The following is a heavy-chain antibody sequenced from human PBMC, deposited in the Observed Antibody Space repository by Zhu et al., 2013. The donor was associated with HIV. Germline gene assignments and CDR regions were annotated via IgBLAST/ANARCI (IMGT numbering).Heavy chain of an antibody. V-gene: IGHV1-46*01. CDR3: AREIVYSGYEHSETYYYYGMDV. CDR2: INPSGGST. Sequence: QVQLVQSGAEVKKPGASVKVSCKASGYTFTSYYMHWVRQAPGQGLEWMGIINPSGGSTSYAQKFQGRVTMTRDTSTSTVYMELSSLRSEDTAVYYCAREIVYSGYEHSETYYYYGMDVWGQGTTVTVSS. D-gene: IGHD5-12*01. J-gene: IGHJ6*02. CDR1: GYTFTSYY.